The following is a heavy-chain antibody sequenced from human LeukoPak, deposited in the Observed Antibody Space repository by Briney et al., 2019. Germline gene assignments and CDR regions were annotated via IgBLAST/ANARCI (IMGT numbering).Heavy chain of an antibody. Sequence: SETLSLTCAVYGGSFSGYYWNWIRQPPGKGLEWIGEINHSGSTNYNPSLKSRVTMSVATSKNQFSLELSSVPAADTAVYYCARGQGWFDPWGQGTLVTVSS. J-gene: IGHJ5*02. CDR3: ARGQGWFDP. V-gene: IGHV4-34*01. CDR1: GGSFSGYY. CDR2: INHSGST.